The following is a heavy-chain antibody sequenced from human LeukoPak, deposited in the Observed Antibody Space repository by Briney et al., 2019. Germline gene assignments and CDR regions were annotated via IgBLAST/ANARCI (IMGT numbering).Heavy chain of an antibody. D-gene: IGHD2-21*02. V-gene: IGHV4-34*10. Sequence: SETLSLTCAVSGVSFDDYYWSWVRQTPGKGLEWIGEINHSGYTNDSPSLKSRLTLSIDTSRKQFSLNLRSVTVADTGIYYCTRMTAGHDYWGQGTLVTVSS. CDR2: INHSGYT. J-gene: IGHJ4*02. CDR3: TRMTAGHDY. CDR1: GVSFDDYY.